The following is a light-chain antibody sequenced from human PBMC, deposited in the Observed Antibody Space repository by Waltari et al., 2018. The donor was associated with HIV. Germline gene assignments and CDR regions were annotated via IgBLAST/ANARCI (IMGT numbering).Light chain of an antibody. V-gene: IGLV2-23*01. CDR3: CSYAGSFVV. CDR1: GSDVGTYNL. Sequence: QSDLTQPASVSGSPGQSITSSRTGTGSDVGTYNLVSWYQQYPGKAPKLMIYEGSNRPSGVSNRFSGSKSGNTASLTISGLQTEDEADYYCCSYAGSFVVFGGGTKLTVL. CDR2: EGS. J-gene: IGLJ2*01.